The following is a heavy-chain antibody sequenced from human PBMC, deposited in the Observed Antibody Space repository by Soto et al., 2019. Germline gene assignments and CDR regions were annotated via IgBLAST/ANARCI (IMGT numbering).Heavy chain of an antibody. J-gene: IGHJ6*02. D-gene: IGHD1-7*01. CDR2: TYYRSKWYN. CDR3: ARDRTGTTGYYYGMDV. V-gene: IGHV6-1*01. CDR1: GDCVSSNSAA. Sequence: PLQTLSLPCAISGDCVSSNSAAWNWIRPSPSRGLEWLGRTYYRSKWYNDYAVSVKSRITINPDTSKNQFSLQLNSVTPEDTAVYYCARDRTGTTGYYYGMDVWGQGTTVTVSS.